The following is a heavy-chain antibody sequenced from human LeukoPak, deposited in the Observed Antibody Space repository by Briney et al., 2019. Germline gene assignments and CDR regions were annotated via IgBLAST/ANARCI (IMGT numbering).Heavy chain of an antibody. V-gene: IGHV4-59*01. Sequence: PSETLSLTCTVSGGSISSYYWSWIRQPPGKGLEWIGYIYYSGSTNYNPSLKSRVTISVDTSKNQFSLKLSSVTAADTAVYYCARRPLYDYVWGSNTRGSLDYWGQGTLVTVSS. D-gene: IGHD3-16*01. CDR2: IYYSGST. J-gene: IGHJ4*02. CDR1: GGSISSYY. CDR3: ARRPLYDYVWGSNTRGSLDY.